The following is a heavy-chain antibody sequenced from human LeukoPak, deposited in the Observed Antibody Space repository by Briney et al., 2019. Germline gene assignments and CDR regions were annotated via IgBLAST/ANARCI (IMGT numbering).Heavy chain of an antibody. CDR1: GFTFSSYE. CDR2: ISSSGSTI. CDR3: ARDSPKVEYYFDY. D-gene: IGHD1-1*01. V-gene: IGHV3-48*03. J-gene: IGHJ4*02. Sequence: GGSLRLSCAASGFTFSSYEMNWVRQAPGKGLEWVSYISSSGSTIYYAASVKGRFTISRDNAKNSLYLQMKSLRAEDTAVYYCARDSPKVEYYFDYWGQGTLVTVSS.